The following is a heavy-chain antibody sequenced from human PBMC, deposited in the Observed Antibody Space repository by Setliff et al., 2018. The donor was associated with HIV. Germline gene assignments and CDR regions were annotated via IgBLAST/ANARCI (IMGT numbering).Heavy chain of an antibody. CDR3: TRGKWELLRYFDY. CDR1: GFTFGDYA. V-gene: IGHV3-49*04. J-gene: IGHJ4*02. Sequence: PGGSLRLSCTASGFTFGDYAMSWVRQAPGRGLEWVGFIRSKAYGGTTEYAASVKGRFTISRDDSKSIAYLQMNRLKTEDTAVYYCTRGKWELLRYFDYWGQGTLVTVSS. CDR2: IRSKAYGGTT. D-gene: IGHD1-26*01.